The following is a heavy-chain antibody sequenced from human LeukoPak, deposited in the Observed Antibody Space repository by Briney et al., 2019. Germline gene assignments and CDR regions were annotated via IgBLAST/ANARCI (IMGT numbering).Heavy chain of an antibody. V-gene: IGHV3-21*01. Sequence: PGGSLRLSCAASGFTFSSYSMNWVRQAPGKGLEWVSSISSSSTYIYYADSVKGRFTISRDNAKNSVHLQMNSLRAEDTAVYYCARDGAYFFDYWGQGTLVTVSS. CDR3: ARDGAYFFDY. J-gene: IGHJ4*02. D-gene: IGHD3-16*01. CDR2: ISSSSTYI. CDR1: GFTFSSYS.